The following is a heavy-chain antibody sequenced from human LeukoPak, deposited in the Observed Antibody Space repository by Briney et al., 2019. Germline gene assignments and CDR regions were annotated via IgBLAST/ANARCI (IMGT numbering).Heavy chain of an antibody. V-gene: IGHV3-23*01. D-gene: IGHD6-13*01. CDR3: ARDPIAAAGRGYFQH. CDR1: GFTFSSYV. J-gene: IGHJ1*01. CDR2: ISGSGGST. Sequence: GGSLRLSCAASGFTFSSYVMNWVRQAPGKGLEWVSAISGSGGSTYYADSVKGRFTISRDNSKNTVYLQMNSLRAEDTAVYYCARDPIAAAGRGYFQHWGQGALVTVSS.